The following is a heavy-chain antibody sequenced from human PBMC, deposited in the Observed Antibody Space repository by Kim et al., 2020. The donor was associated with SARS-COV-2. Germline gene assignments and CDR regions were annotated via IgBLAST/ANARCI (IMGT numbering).Heavy chain of an antibody. CDR2: ISSSSSTI. CDR1: GFTFSSYS. Sequence: GGSLRLSCAASGFTFSSYSMNWVRQAPGKGLEWVSYISSSSSTIYYADSVKGRFTISRDNAKNSLYLQMNSLRDEDTAVYYCARDTYYDFWSGYRTPYYYYYYGMDVWGQGTTVTVSS. V-gene: IGHV3-48*02. J-gene: IGHJ6*02. CDR3: ARDTYYDFWSGYRTPYYYYYYGMDV. D-gene: IGHD3-3*01.